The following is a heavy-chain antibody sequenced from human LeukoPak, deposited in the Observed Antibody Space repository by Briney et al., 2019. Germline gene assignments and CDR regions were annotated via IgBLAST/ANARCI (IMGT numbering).Heavy chain of an antibody. J-gene: IGHJ4*02. V-gene: IGHV1-69*13. CDR3: ARGEGFEAAAGTGSDY. Sequence: VASVNVSCKASGGTFSSYAISWVRQAPGQGLEWMGGIIPIFGTANYAQKFQGRVTITADESTSTAYMELSSLKSEDTAVYYCARGEGFEAAAGTGSDYWGQGTLVTVSS. CDR1: GGTFSSYA. D-gene: IGHD6-13*01. CDR2: IIPIFGTA.